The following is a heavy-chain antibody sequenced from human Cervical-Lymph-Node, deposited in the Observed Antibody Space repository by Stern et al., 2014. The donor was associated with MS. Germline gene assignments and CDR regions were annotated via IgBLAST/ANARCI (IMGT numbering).Heavy chain of an antibody. D-gene: IGHD4-17*01. Sequence: QVQLVESGGGVVQPGRSLRLSCAASGFTFSYHAMHWVRQAPGKGLEWVAVISNDGSDNYYAGSVKGRFTLSRDNSKNTLYLQMNSLRAEDTAVYYCARGGAVTSSEYYFDYWGQGTLVTVSS. CDR2: ISNDGSDN. J-gene: IGHJ4*02. V-gene: IGHV3-30*01. CDR3: ARGGAVTSSEYYFDY. CDR1: GFTFSYHA.